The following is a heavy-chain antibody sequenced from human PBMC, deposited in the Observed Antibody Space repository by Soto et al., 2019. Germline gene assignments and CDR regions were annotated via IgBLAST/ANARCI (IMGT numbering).Heavy chain of an antibody. CDR3: ARGYCSSTSCYIGNWFDP. J-gene: IGHJ5*02. D-gene: IGHD2-2*02. V-gene: IGHV1-8*01. Sequence: ASVKVSCKASGYTFTSYDINWVRQATGQGLEWMGWMNPNSGNTGYAQKFQGRVTMTRNTSISTAYMELSSLRSEDTAVYYCARGYCSSTSCYIGNWFDPWGHGTLVTVSS. CDR2: MNPNSGNT. CDR1: GYTFTSYD.